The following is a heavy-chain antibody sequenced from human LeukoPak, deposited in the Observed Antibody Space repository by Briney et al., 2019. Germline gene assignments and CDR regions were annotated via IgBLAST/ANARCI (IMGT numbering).Heavy chain of an antibody. D-gene: IGHD6-13*01. J-gene: IGHJ4*02. Sequence: PGGSLRLSCAASGFTFSSYGMHWVRQAPGKGLGWVAFIRYDGSNKYYADSVKGRFTISRDNSKNTLYLQMNSLRAEDTAVYYCANPIAAAKDYWGQGTLVTVSS. CDR1: GFTFSSYG. CDR3: ANPIAAAKDY. CDR2: IRYDGSNK. V-gene: IGHV3-30*02.